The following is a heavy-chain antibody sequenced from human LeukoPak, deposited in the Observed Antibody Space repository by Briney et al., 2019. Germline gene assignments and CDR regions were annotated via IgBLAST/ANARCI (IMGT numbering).Heavy chain of an antibody. CDR3: ARVGVDYSGNIIKYFFDY. CDR2: IYYSGSA. Sequence: SETLSLTCTVSGGSISSYYWSWIRQPPGKGLEWIGNIYYSGSANYNPSLKSRVTISVDTSKNQFSLKLSPVTAADTAVYYCARVGVDYSGNIIKYFFDYWGQGTLVTVSS. V-gene: IGHV4-59*01. D-gene: IGHD4-23*01. J-gene: IGHJ4*02. CDR1: GGSISSYY.